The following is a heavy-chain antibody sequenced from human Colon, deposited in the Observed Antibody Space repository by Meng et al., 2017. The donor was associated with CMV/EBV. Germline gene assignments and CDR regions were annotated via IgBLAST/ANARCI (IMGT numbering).Heavy chain of an antibody. D-gene: IGHD3/OR15-3a*01. Sequence: GGSLRLSCAVSRFTFSGSTIHWVRQASGKGLEWLGRIKTKANNYATAYGASARGRFTISRDDSKNMAYLQLNGLKTDDTAVYYCSRRWEGVGNYYFDWGRGTLVTVSS. J-gene: IGHJ4*02. CDR1: RFTFSGST. CDR2: IKTKANNYAT. V-gene: IGHV3-73*01. CDR3: SRRWEGVGNYYFD.